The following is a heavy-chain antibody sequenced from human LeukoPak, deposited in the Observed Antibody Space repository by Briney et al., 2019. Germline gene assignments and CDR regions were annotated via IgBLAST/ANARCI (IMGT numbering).Heavy chain of an antibody. CDR1: GFTVSSNY. V-gene: IGHV3-53*01. CDR2: IYSGGST. J-gene: IGHJ6*03. Sequence: GGSLRLSCAASGFTVSSNYMSWVRQAPGKGLEWVSVIYSGGSTYYADSVKGRFTISRDNAKNSLYLQMDSLRAEDTAVYYCARDGSDHYYYYYMDVWGKGTTVTVSS. CDR3: ARDGSDHYYYYYMDV.